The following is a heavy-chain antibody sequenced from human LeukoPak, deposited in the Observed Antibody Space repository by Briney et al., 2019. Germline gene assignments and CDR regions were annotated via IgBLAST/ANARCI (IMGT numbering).Heavy chain of an antibody. J-gene: IGHJ4*02. Sequence: RPSETLSLTCTVSGGSISSGGYSWSWIRQHPGKGLEWIGYIYYSGSTYYNPSLKSRVTISVDTSKNQFSLKLSSVTAADTAVYYCARGVVIVATMLYYFDYWGQGTLVTVSS. D-gene: IGHD5-12*01. V-gene: IGHV4-31*03. CDR3: ARGVVIVATMLYYFDY. CDR2: IYYSGST. CDR1: GGSISSGGYS.